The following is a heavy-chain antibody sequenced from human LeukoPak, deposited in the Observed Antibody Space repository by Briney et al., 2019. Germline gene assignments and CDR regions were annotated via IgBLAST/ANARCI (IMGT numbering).Heavy chain of an antibody. CDR3: ARAHIVVVPAAPNWFDP. V-gene: IGHV4-31*11. CDR2: IYYSGST. D-gene: IGHD2-2*01. Sequence: PSETLSLTCAVSGGSISSGGYSWSWIRQPPGKGLEWIGYIYYSGSTYYNPSLKSRVTISVDTSKNQFSLKLSSVTAADTAVYYCARAHIVVVPAAPNWFDPWGQGTLVTVSS. CDR1: GGSISSGGYS. J-gene: IGHJ5*02.